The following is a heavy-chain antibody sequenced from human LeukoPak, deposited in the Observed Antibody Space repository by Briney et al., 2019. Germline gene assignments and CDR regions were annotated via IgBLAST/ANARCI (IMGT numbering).Heavy chain of an antibody. CDR2: IYYSGST. CDR1: GGSISSYY. J-gene: IGHJ3*02. D-gene: IGHD5-12*01. V-gene: IGHV4-59*01. Sequence: SETLSLTCTVSGGSISSYYGSWIRQPPGKGLEWMGCIYYSGSTNYNPSLKSRLTISVDTSKNQFSLKLSSVTAADTAVYYCARAGESYRRIDAIDIWGQGTMVTVSS. CDR3: ARAGESYRRIDAIDI.